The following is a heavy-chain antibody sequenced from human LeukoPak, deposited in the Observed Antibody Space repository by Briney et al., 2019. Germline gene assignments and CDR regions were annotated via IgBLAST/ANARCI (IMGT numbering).Heavy chain of an antibody. V-gene: IGHV3-33*01. CDR1: GFTFSSYG. Sequence: GGSLRLSCAASGFTFSSYGMHWVRQAPGKGLEWVAVIWYDGSNKYYADSVKGRFTISRDNSKNTPYLQMNSLRAEDTAVYYCARDGASGYDSDPRCYFDYWGQGTLVTVSS. J-gene: IGHJ4*02. CDR2: IWYDGSNK. D-gene: IGHD5-12*01. CDR3: ARDGASGYDSDPRCYFDY.